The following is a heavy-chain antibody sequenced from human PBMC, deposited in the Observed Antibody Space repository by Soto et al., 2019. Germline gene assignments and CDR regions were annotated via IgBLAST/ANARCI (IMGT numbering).Heavy chain of an antibody. V-gene: IGHV3-30*18. CDR1: GFSLSNNG. D-gene: IGHD3-22*01. J-gene: IGHJ6*02. CDR3: AKGGSGNYLTYYYYYGMDV. CDR2: ISYDGNNK. Sequence: LRLSCAASGFSLSNNGMHWVRQAPGKGLEWVAVISYDGNNKYYADSVKGRFTISRDNSKNTVYLEMNNLRAEDTAMYYCAKGGSGNYLTYYYYYGMDVWGQGTTVTVSS.